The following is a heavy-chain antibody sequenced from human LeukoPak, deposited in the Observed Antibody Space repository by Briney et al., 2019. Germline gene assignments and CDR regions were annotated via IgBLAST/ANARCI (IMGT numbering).Heavy chain of an antibody. CDR2: ISSSSNYI. Sequence: GGSLRLSCAASGFTFSSYSMNWVRQAPGKGLEWGSSISSSSNYIYSADSVKGRFTISRDNAKNSLYLQMNSLRAEDTAVYYCARAGVDYWGQGTLVTVSS. CDR3: ARAGVDY. V-gene: IGHV3-21*01. J-gene: IGHJ4*02. D-gene: IGHD3-10*01. CDR1: GFTFSSYS.